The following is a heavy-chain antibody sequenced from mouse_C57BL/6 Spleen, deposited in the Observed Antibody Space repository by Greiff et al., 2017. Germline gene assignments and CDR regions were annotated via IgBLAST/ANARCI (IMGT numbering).Heavy chain of an antibody. CDR3: ARGAFYDTYYYAMDY. Sequence: QVQLQQPGAELVMPGASVKLSCKASGYTFTSYWMHWVKQRPGQGLEWIGEIDPSDSYTNYNQKFKGKSTLTVDKSSSTAYMQLSSLTSEDSAVYYCARGAFYDTYYYAMDYWGQGTSVTVSS. V-gene: IGHV1-69*01. J-gene: IGHJ4*01. CDR2: IDPSDSYT. D-gene: IGHD2-3*01. CDR1: GYTFTSYW.